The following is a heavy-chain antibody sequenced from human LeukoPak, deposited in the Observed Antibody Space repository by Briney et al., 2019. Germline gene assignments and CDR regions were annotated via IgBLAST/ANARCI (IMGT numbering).Heavy chain of an antibody. Sequence: PGGSLRLSCAASGFTFSNYAMHWVRQAPGKGLEWVANIKQDGSEKYYVDSVKGRFTISRDNAKNSLYLQMNSLRAEDTAVYYCARGINRFHAIFGVVPDWFDPWGQGTLVTVSS. D-gene: IGHD3-3*01. CDR3: ARGINRFHAIFGVVPDWFDP. CDR2: IKQDGSEK. J-gene: IGHJ5*02. V-gene: IGHV3-7*01. CDR1: GFTFSNYA.